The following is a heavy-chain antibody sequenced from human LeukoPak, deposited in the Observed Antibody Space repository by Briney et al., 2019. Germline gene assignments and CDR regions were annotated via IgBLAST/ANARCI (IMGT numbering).Heavy chain of an antibody. D-gene: IGHD2-15*01. CDR1: GFTFRSHG. CDR2: ISGSGGST. J-gene: IGHJ4*02. V-gene: IGHV3-23*01. CDR3: AKLDIVVVVAATLVY. Sequence: GGSLRLSCVGFGFTFRSHGMNWVRQAPGKGLEWVSAISGSGGSTYYADSVKGRFTISRDNSKNTLYLQMNSLRAEDTAVYYCAKLDIVVVVAATLVYWGQGTLVTVSS.